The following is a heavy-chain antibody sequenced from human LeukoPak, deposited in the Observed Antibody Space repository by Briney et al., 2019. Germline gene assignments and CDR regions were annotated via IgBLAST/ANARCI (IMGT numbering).Heavy chain of an antibody. CDR2: INHSGST. CDR1: GGSFSGYY. J-gene: IGHJ6*02. Sequence: SETLSLTCAVYGGSFSGYYWSWIRQPPGKGLEWIGEINHSGSTNYNPSLKSRVTISVDTSKDQFSLKLSSVTAADTAVYYCARGRGIGMDVWGQGTTVTVSS. CDR3: ARGRGIGMDV. D-gene: IGHD1-14*01. V-gene: IGHV4-34*01.